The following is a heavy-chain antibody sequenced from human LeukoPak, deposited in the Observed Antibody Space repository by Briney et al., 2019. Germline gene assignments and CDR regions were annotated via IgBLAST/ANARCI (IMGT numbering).Heavy chain of an antibody. V-gene: IGHV3-20*04. CDR1: GFTFDDYG. CDR2: INWNGGST. J-gene: IGHJ4*02. D-gene: IGHD6-6*01. CDR3: AKDHSSGYYFDY. Sequence: GGSLRLSCAASGFTFDDYGMSWVRQAPGKGLEWVSGINWNGGSTGYADSVKGRFTISRDNSKNTLYLQMNSLRAEDTAVYYCAKDHSSGYYFDYWGQGTLVTVSS.